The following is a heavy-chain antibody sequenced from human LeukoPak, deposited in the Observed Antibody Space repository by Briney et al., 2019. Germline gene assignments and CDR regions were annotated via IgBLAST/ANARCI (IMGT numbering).Heavy chain of an antibody. D-gene: IGHD4-17*01. Sequence: PSETLSLTCAVYGGSFSGYYWSWIRQPPGKGLEWIGEINHSGSTNYNPSLKSRVTISVDTSKNQFSLKLSSVTAADTAVYYCARGGGEYPVAYGVQGTLVTVSS. J-gene: IGHJ4*02. V-gene: IGHV4-34*01. CDR3: ARGGGEYPVAY. CDR2: INHSGST. CDR1: GGSFSGYY.